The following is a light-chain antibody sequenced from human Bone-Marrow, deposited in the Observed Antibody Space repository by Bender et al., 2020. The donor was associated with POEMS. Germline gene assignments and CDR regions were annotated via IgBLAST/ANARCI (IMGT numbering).Light chain of an antibody. CDR1: SSDIGAYDY. Sequence: QSALTQPPSASGSPGQSVTLSCTGTSSDIGAYDYVSWYQQRPGKAPKLLIYEVTNRPSGVSNRFSASKSVNTASLTISGLQSEDEAVYFCSSFTATNTIFGGGTKLTV. CDR3: SSFTATNTI. J-gene: IGLJ2*01. V-gene: IGLV2-14*01. CDR2: EVT.